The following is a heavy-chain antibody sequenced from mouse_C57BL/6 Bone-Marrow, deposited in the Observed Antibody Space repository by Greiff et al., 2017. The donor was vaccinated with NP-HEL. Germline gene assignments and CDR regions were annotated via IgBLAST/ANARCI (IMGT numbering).Heavy chain of an antibody. Sequence: QVQLKESGAELVRPGTSVKMSCKASGYTFTNYWIGWAKQRPGHGLEWIGDIYPGGGYTNYNEKFKSKATLTVDKPSSTAYMQLSSLTSEDSAVYYCARREDDYDDYWGQGTTLTVSS. CDR2: IYPGGGYT. CDR3: ARREDDYDDY. V-gene: IGHV1-63*01. J-gene: IGHJ2*01. D-gene: IGHD2-4*01. CDR1: GYTFTNYW.